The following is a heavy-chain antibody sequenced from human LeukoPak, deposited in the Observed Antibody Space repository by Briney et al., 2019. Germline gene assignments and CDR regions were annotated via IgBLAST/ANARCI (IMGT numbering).Heavy chain of an antibody. CDR1: GITLSNYG. D-gene: IGHD1-26*01. J-gene: IGHJ4*02. V-gene: IGHV3-23*01. CDR3: AKVGILGATRYFDY. CDR2: ISGSGGGP. Sequence: GGSLRLSCAVSGITLSNYGMSWVRQAPGKGLEWVSSISGSGGGPYYADSVKGRFTISRDNSKNVMYLQMNSLRAEDTAVYYCAKVGILGATRYFDYWGQGTLVTVSS.